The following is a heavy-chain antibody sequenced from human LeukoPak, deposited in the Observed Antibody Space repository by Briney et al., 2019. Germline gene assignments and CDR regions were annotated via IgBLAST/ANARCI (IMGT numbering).Heavy chain of an antibody. D-gene: IGHD3-9*01. CDR3: ARTRYDILTGYCLEI. CDR1: GGSISGGDFH. J-gene: IGHJ3*02. V-gene: IGHV4-30-4*01. Sequence: PSQTLSLTCTVSGGSISGGDFHWNWIRQPPGKGLEWIGYIYHSGSTYYNPSLRSRLTISLDTSKNQVSLKLSSVTAADTAVYYCARTRYDILTGYCLEIWGQGTRVTVSS. CDR2: IYHSGST.